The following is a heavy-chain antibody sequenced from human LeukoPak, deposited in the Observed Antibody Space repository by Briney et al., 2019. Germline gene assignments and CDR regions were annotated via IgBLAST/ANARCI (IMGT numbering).Heavy chain of an antibody. Sequence: PGGSLRLSCAASGFTFTRYWMAWARQAPGKGLEWISNINQDGSEEYYVDSVRGRFTASRDNAKNSLFLQMNNLRAEDTAVYYCSNGIYSSSYWGQGTLVTVSS. J-gene: IGHJ4*02. CDR3: SNGIYSSSY. CDR1: GFTFTRYW. V-gene: IGHV3-7*01. D-gene: IGHD6-6*01. CDR2: INQDGSEE.